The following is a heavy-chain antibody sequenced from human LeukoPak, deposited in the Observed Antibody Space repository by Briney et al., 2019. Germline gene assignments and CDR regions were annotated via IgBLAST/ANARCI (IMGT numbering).Heavy chain of an antibody. Sequence: ASVKVSCKASGYTLTELPMFWVRQAPGKGLEWMGSFDPEDGETTYAQKFQGRVAMTADTSTNTAYMELTSLRSEDTAVYYCSTVSFVEDWNYVPDTFDVWGQGTVVTVSS. D-gene: IGHD1-7*01. CDR3: STVSFVEDWNYVPDTFDV. J-gene: IGHJ3*01. V-gene: IGHV1-24*01. CDR2: FDPEDGET. CDR1: GYTLTELP.